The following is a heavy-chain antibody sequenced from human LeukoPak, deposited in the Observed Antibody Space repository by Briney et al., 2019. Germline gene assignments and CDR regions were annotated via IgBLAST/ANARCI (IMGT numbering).Heavy chain of an antibody. Sequence: SETLSLTCTVSGASISSYYWSWIRQPPGKGLEWIGSIYYSGSNNYNPALKSRVTISVDTSRNQFSLKLSSVTAADTAVYYCARGARDGYKPNYFDYWGQGTLVTVSS. CDR1: GASISSYY. D-gene: IGHD5-24*01. CDR3: ARGARDGYKPNYFDY. CDR2: IYYSGSN. V-gene: IGHV4-59*01. J-gene: IGHJ4*02.